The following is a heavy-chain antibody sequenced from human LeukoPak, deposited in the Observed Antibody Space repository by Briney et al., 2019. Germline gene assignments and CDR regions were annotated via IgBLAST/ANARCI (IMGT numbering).Heavy chain of an antibody. D-gene: IGHD3-22*01. CDR2: INPNNGGT. Sequence: ASVKVSSKACVYTFTGCYIHWERQAPGQGLEWMGRINPNNGGTNYAQKFQGRVTMTRDMSMSTAYMELSRLRSVDTAVYYCAGEDNSSGYRPFDIWGQGTMVTVPS. CDR3: AGEDNSSGYRPFDI. V-gene: IGHV1-2*06. CDR1: VYTFTGCY. J-gene: IGHJ3*02.